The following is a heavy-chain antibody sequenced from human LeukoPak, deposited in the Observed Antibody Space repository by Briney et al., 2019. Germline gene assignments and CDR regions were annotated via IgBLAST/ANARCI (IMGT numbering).Heavy chain of an antibody. Sequence: GGSLRLSCAASGFTFSSYAMSWVRQAPGKGLEWVSVIYSGGSTFYADSVKGRFTISRDNSKNTVYLQMNSLRVEDTAVYYCAREGDGYNYYFDYWGQGTLVAVSS. CDR1: GFTFSSYA. CDR2: IYSGGST. V-gene: IGHV3-53*01. D-gene: IGHD5-24*01. J-gene: IGHJ4*02. CDR3: AREGDGYNYYFDY.